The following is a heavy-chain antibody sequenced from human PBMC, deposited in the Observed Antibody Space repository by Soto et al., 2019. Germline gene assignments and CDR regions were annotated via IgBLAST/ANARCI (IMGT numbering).Heavy chain of an antibody. Sequence: GGSLRRSCVVSGFTFNNYGINWVRQAPGKGLEWVSSVSKSGYTYYSDSVKGRFTISRDNAKNSVSLQMNTLRAEDTAVYYCAREDSIIIPAVSDFWGQGTLVTVS. V-gene: IGHV3-21*01. CDR3: AREDSIIIPAVSDF. J-gene: IGHJ4*02. CDR1: GFTFNNYG. CDR2: VSKSGYT. D-gene: IGHD2-2*01.